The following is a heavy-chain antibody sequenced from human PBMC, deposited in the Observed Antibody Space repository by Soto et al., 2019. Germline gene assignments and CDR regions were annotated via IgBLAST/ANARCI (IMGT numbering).Heavy chain of an antibody. CDR3: ARVICTNGVCYYSHYYYYGMDV. J-gene: IGHJ6*02. D-gene: IGHD2-8*01. Sequence: ASVKVSCKASGYTFTGYYIYWLRQAPGQGLEWMGWINPNNGDTNYAQKFQGRVTMTRDTSISTAYMELSRLRSDDTAVYYCARVICTNGVCYYSHYYYYGMDVWGQGTTVTASS. V-gene: IGHV1-2*02. CDR2: INPNNGDT. CDR1: GYTFTGYY.